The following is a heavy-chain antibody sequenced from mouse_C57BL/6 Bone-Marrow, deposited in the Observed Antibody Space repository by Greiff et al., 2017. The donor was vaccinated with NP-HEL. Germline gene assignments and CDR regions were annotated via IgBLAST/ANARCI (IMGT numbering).Heavy chain of an antibody. CDR3: TNYAWFAY. Sequence: VQLKQSGAELVRPGASVKLSCTASGFNIKDDYMHWVKQRPDQGLEWIGWIDPENGDTEYASKFQGKATITADTSSNTAYLQLSSLTSEDTAVYYCTNYAWFAYWGQGTLVTVSA. CDR1: GFNIKDDY. V-gene: IGHV14-4*01. CDR2: IDPENGDT. D-gene: IGHD1-1*01. J-gene: IGHJ3*01.